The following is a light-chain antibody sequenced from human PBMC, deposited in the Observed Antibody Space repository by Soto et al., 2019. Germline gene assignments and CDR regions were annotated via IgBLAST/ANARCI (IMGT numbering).Light chain of an antibody. CDR1: QSVNSN. CDR3: QQYNNWLWT. Sequence: EIVMTQSPATLSVSPGERATLSCRASQSVNSNLGWYQQKPGQAPRLLIYGASTRATGIPGRFRGSGYGTEFTLTISSLQSEDFAVYYCQQYNNWLWTFGQGTKVEIK. CDR2: GAS. V-gene: IGKV3-15*01. J-gene: IGKJ1*01.